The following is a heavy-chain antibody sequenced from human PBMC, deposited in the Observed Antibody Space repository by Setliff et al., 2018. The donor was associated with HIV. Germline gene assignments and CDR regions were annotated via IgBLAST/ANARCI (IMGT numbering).Heavy chain of an antibody. D-gene: IGHD3-22*01. CDR2: IEHDGSNK. J-gene: IGHJ4*02. Sequence: GGSLRLSCAVSGFTFSTYGMHWVRQAPGKGLEWVTFIEHDGSNKYYAESVKGRFTISRDNSKSTLYLQMNSLRPEDRAVYYCATTHHYARSGYYGWGQGTLVTVSS. CDR1: GFTFSTYG. V-gene: IGHV3-30*02. CDR3: ATTHHYARSGYYG.